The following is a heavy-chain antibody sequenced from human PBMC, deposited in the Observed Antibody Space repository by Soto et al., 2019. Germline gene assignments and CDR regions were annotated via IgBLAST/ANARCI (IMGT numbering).Heavy chain of an antibody. Sequence: ASVKVSCKASGYTFTSYAMHWVRQAPGQRLEWMGWINAGNGNTKYSQKFQGRVTITRDTSASTAYMELSSLRSEDTAVYYCARAKTTVVTPPDYWGQGTLVTVSS. CDR1: GYTFTSYA. V-gene: IGHV1-3*01. J-gene: IGHJ4*02. D-gene: IGHD4-17*01. CDR2: INAGNGNT. CDR3: ARAKTTVVTPPDY.